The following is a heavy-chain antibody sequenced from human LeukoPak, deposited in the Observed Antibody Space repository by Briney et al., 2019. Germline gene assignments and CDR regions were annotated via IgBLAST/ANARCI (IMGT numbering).Heavy chain of an antibody. CDR3: ASQVRDIVVVPAATVEGGYYYYYMDV. Sequence: PSETLSLTCTVSGGSISSSSYYWGSIRQPPGKGLEWIGSIYYSGSTYYNPSLKSRVTISVDTSKNQFSLKLSSVTAADTAVYYCASQVRDIVVVPAATVEGGYYYYYMDVWGKGTTVTVCS. J-gene: IGHJ6*03. V-gene: IGHV4-39*07. CDR1: GGSISSSSYY. CDR2: IYYSGST. D-gene: IGHD2-2*01.